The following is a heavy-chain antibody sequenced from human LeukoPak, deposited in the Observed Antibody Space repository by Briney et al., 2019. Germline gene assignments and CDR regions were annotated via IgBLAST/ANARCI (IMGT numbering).Heavy chain of an antibody. CDR3: ARFGDMKYCSGGSCYRTYNWFDP. J-gene: IGHJ5*02. CDR2: IIPIFGTA. CDR1: GGTFSSYA. Sequence: SVKVSCKASGGTFSSYAISWVRQAPGQGLEWMGGIIPIFGTANYAQKFQGRVTITADESTSTAYMELSSLRSEDTAVYYCARFGDMKYCSGGSCYRTYNWFDPWGQGTLVTVSS. V-gene: IGHV1-69*01. D-gene: IGHD2-15*01.